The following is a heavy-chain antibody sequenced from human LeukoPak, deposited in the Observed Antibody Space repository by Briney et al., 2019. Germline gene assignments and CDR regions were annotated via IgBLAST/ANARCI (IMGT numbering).Heavy chain of an antibody. CDR2: ISGSDGST. V-gene: IGHV3-23*01. Sequence: GGSLRLSCAASGFTFSSYAMSWVRQAPGKGLEWVSAISGSDGSTYYADSVKGRFTISRDNSKNTLCLPMDSLRAEDTAVYYCATAYYYDGSGYYYPADYWGQGTLVTVSS. CDR1: GFTFSSYA. CDR3: ATAYYYDGSGYYYPADY. D-gene: IGHD3-22*01. J-gene: IGHJ4*02.